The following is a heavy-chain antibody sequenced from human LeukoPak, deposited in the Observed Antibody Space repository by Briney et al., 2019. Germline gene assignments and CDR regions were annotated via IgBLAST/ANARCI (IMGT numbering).Heavy chain of an antibody. CDR2: ISSSSSYI. V-gene: IGHV3-21*01. J-gene: IGHJ4*02. Sequence: KPGGSLRLSCAASVFTFSSYSMNWVRQAPGKGLEWVSPISSSSSYIYYADSVEGRFTISRDNAKNSLYLQMNSLRAEDTAVYYCASINMVRWDWGQGTLVTVSS. CDR1: VFTFSSYS. CDR3: ASINMVRWD. D-gene: IGHD3-10*01.